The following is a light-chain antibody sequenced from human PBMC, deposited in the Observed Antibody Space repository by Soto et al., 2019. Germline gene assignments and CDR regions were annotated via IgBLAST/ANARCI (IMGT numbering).Light chain of an antibody. CDR2: RNN. CDR3: AAWDDSLSGYV. V-gene: IGLV1-47*01. Sequence: QSVLTQPPSASGTPGQRVTISCSGSSSNIGSNYVYWYQQLPGTAPKLLIYRNNQRPSGVPDRFSGSKSGTSASLAISGLRSEDEADYYCAAWDDSLSGYVFGTGTELPVL. J-gene: IGLJ1*01. CDR1: SSNIGSNY.